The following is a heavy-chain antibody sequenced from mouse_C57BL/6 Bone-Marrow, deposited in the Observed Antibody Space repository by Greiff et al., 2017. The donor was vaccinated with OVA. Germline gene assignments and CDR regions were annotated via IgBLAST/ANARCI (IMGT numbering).Heavy chain of an antibody. CDR2: INPYNGDT. V-gene: IGHV1-20*01. J-gene: IGHJ2*01. Sequence: VQLQQSGPELVKPGDSVKISCKASGYSFTGYFMNWVMQSHGKSLEWIGRINPYNGDTFNNQKFKGKATLTVDKSSSTAHMELRSLTSEDSAVYYCARWSGYYNFDYWGQGTTLTVSS. CDR3: ARWSGYYNFDY. CDR1: GYSFTGYF. D-gene: IGHD2-3*01.